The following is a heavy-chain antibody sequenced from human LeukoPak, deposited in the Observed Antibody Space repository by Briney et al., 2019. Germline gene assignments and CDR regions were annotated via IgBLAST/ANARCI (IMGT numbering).Heavy chain of an antibody. D-gene: IGHD3-9*01. CDR3: AREIGDDILTGYIDY. CDR1: GFTFSSYE. J-gene: IGHJ4*02. Sequence: GGSLRLSCAASGFTFSSYEMNWVRQAPGKGLEWVSYISSSGSTIYYADSVKGRFTISRDNAKNSLYLQMNSLRAEDTAVYYCAREIGDDILTGYIDYWGQGTLVTVSS. V-gene: IGHV3-48*03. CDR2: ISSSGSTI.